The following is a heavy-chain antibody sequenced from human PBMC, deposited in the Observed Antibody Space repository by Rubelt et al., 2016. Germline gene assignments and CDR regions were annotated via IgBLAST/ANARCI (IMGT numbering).Heavy chain of an antibody. CDR1: GDSVSSDVFY. V-gene: IGHV4-39*01. Sequence: QLQLQESGPGLVKPSETLSLICTVSGDSVSSDVFYWGWLRQPPGKGLEWIGSIYYSGSTYYSSSLKGRVPIPAEPSKNQFSRGKSAVTGADTAVYYWARRATYSSGTFDYWGQGTLVTVSS. J-gene: IGHJ4*02. D-gene: IGHD5-18*01. CDR3: ARRATYSSGTFDY. CDR2: IYYSGST.